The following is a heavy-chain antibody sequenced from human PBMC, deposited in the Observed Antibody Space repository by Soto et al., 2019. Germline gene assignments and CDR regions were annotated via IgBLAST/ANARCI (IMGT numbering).Heavy chain of an antibody. CDR3: ASSSGSGSTHFDS. Sequence: QVHLVQSGAEVKKPRSSVKVSCTASGGTFNSYTLNWVRQAPGQRLEWVERVNPIVGMSTSASEFQCRVTMTPSNSTTTAYIDLTGLKSVGTAVYYCASSSGSGSTHFDSWGQGTLVTVSS. CDR2: VNPIVGMS. J-gene: IGHJ4*02. CDR1: GGTFNSYT. D-gene: IGHD3-10*01. V-gene: IGHV1-69*02.